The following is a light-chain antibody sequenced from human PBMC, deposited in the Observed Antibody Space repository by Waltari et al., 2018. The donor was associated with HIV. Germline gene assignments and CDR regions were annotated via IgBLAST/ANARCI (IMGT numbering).Light chain of an antibody. CDR2: DAS. CDR3: QHRSSWLPYT. CDR1: QSVSDY. J-gene: IGKJ2*01. Sequence: IVLPQSPATLSLSPGERATLPCRASQSVSDYLAWYQQKPGQAPRLLIYDASNRATGIPARFSGSGSGTDFTLTISSLEPEDFAVYYCQHRSSWLPYTFGQGTKLEIK. V-gene: IGKV3-11*01.